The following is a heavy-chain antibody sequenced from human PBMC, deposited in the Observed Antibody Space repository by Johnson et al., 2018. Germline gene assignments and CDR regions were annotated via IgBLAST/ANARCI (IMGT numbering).Heavy chain of an antibody. V-gene: IGHV3-23*04. J-gene: IGHJ6*02. D-gene: IGHD6-13*01. CDR1: GFTFSSYA. CDR2: ISGSGGST. CDR3: ATQYGSSWAYYYGMDV. Sequence: VQLVQSGGGLVQPGGSLRLSCAASGFTFSSYAMSWVRQAPGKGLAWVSAISGSGGSTYYADSVKGRFTISRDNSKNTLYLQMNSLRAEDTAVYYCATQYGSSWAYYYGMDVWGQGTTVTVS.